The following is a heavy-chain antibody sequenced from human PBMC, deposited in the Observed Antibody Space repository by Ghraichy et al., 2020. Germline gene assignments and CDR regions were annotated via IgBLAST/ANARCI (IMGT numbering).Heavy chain of an antibody. CDR2: ISYDGSST. V-gene: IGHV3-30*18. CDR1: AVTLRNDV. CDR3: AKTGLGSY. Sequence: GGSLRLSCSVSAVTLRNDVKHWFRQALATCLEWVAIISYDGSSTYYGDSVKGRFTISRDNSKNTVHLHMSSLRPEDTAVYYCAKTGLGSYWGQGTLVTVPS. D-gene: IGHD1-26*01. J-gene: IGHJ4*02.